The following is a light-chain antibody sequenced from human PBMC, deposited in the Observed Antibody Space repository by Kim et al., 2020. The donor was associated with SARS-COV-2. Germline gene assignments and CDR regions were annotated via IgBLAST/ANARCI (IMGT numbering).Light chain of an antibody. CDR3: SSYTGSDTLV. CDR1: SSDVGSYNY. CDR2: DVS. V-gene: IGLV2-14*03. Sequence: QSVLTQPASVSGSPGQSITISCTGTSSDVGSYNYVSWFQQHPGKAPKLMIYDVSNRPSGVSNRFSGSKSGNTASLTISGLQAEDEADYSCSSYTGSDTLVFGTGTKVTVL. J-gene: IGLJ1*01.